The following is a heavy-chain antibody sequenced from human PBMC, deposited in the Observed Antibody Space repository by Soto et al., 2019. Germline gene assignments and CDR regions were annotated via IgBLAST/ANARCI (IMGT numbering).Heavy chain of an antibody. CDR2: IYYSGST. J-gene: IGHJ6*02. D-gene: IGHD6-13*01. V-gene: IGHV4-39*01. CDR1: GGSISSSSYY. CDR3: ARPAIQPERSSSPIPNYYYGMDV. Sequence: QLQLQESGPGLVKPSETLSLTCTVSGGSISSSSYYWGWIRQPPGKGLEWIGSIYYSGSTYYNPSLKSRVTISVDTSKNQFSLKLSSVTAADTAVYYCARPAIQPERSSSPIPNYYYGMDVWGQGTTVTVSS.